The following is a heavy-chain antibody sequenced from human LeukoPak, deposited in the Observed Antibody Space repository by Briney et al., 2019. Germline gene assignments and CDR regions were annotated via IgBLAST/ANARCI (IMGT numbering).Heavy chain of an antibody. V-gene: IGHV4-59*01. J-gene: IGHJ4*02. CDR3: ARAPYGDYEGVFDY. Sequence: SETLSLTCTVSGGSISSYYWSWIRQPPGKGLEWIGYIYYSGSTNYNPSLKSRVTISVDTSKNQFSLKLSSVTAADTAVYYCARAPYGDYEGVFDYWGQGTLVTVSS. CDR2: IYYSGST. CDR1: GGSISSYY. D-gene: IGHD4-17*01.